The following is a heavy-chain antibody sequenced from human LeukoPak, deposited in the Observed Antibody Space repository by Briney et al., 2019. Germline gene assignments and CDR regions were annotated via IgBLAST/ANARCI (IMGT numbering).Heavy chain of an antibody. D-gene: IGHD6-19*01. V-gene: IGHV4-39*07. J-gene: IGHJ5*02. CDR3: ATGGLAVAGIWFDP. CDR2: IYYSGST. Sequence: PSETLSLTCTVSGGSISSSSYYGGWIRQPPGKGLELIGSIYYSGSTYYNPSLKSRVTISVDTSNNQFSLKLSSVTAADTAVYYCATGGLAVAGIWFDPWGQGTLVTVSS. CDR1: GGSISSSSYY.